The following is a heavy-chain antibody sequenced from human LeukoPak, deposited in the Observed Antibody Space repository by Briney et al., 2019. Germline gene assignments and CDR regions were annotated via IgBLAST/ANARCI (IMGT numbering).Heavy chain of an antibody. D-gene: IGHD2-8*01. CDR2: ISWDGGST. CDR1: GFTFDDYA. Sequence: PGGSLRLSCAASGFTFDDYAMHWVRQAPGKGLEWVSLISWDGGSTYYADSVKGRFTISRDNSKNSLYLQMNSLRAEDAALYYCAKVEDCTNGVCYWRGGFDYWGQGTLVTVSS. CDR3: AKVEDCTNGVCYWRGGFDY. V-gene: IGHV3-43D*03. J-gene: IGHJ4*02.